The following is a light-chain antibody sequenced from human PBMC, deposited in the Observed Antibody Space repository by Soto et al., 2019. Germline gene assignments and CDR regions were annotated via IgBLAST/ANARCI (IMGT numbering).Light chain of an antibody. CDR1: QSISNY. CDR3: QQSYSTPRT. Sequence: DIQMTQSPSSLSASVGDRVTITCRASQSISNYLNWYQQKPGKAPKLLMFAASSLQSGVPSRFSGGGSGTEFTLTISSLQSEDFATYYCQQSYSTPRTFGEGTKVEIK. J-gene: IGKJ1*01. CDR2: AAS. V-gene: IGKV1-39*01.